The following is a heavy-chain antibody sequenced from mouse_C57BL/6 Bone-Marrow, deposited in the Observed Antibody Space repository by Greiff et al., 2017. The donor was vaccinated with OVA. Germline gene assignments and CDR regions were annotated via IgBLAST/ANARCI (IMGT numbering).Heavy chain of an antibody. J-gene: IGHJ1*03. D-gene: IGHD1-1*01. CDR3: ARAGYGSHWYFDV. Sequence: VQLQQSGPELVRPGASVKISCKAPGYTFTSHWSACSIQMPGQGLVWIGEIFPGSGSTYYNEKFKGKATLTVDTSSSTAYMQLSSLTSEDSAVYFCARAGYGSHWYFDVWGTGTTVTVSS. CDR2: IFPGSGST. CDR1: GYTFTSHW. V-gene: IGHV1-56*01.